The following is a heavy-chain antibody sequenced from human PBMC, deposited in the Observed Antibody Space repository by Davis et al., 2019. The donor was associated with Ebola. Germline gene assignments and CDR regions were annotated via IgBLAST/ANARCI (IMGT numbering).Heavy chain of an antibody. D-gene: IGHD4-23*01. Sequence: AASVHVSCKASGYTFTSYAMHWVRQAPGQRLEWMGLINPSGGSTSYAQKFQGRVTMTRDTSTSTVYMELSSLRSEDTAVYYCARASVVLAPFDYWGQGTLVTVSS. V-gene: IGHV1-46*01. J-gene: IGHJ4*02. CDR1: GYTFTSYA. CDR3: ARASVVLAPFDY. CDR2: INPSGGST.